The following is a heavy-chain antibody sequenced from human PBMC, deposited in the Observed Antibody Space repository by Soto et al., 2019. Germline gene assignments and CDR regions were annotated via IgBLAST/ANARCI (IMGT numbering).Heavy chain of an antibody. J-gene: IGHJ4*02. D-gene: IGHD2-2*01. V-gene: IGHV2-26*01. CDR1: GFSLSNDRLG. Sequence: QVTLKESGPVLVKPTETLTLTCTVSGFSLSNDRLGVSWIRQPPGKALEWLTHIFSNDEKSYSTSLRSRLTNSNDPSKRQVVPTITTMDPVDTGTYYCDRIQVVPAANPPLYYFDYWGQGTLVTVSS. CDR3: DRIQVVPAANPPLYYFDY. CDR2: IFSNDEK.